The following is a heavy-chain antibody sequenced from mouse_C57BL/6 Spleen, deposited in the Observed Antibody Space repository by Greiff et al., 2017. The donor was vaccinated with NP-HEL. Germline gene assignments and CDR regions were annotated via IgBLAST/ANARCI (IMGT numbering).Heavy chain of an antibody. CDR3: ARIRDYDGFAY. CDR1: GYSFTGYF. Sequence: VQLQQSGPELVKPGDSVKISCKASGYSFTGYFMNWVMQSHGKSLEWIGRINPYNGDTFYNQKFKGKATLTVDKSSSTAHMELRSLTSEDSEVYYCARIRDYDGFAYWGQGTLVTVSA. V-gene: IGHV1-20*01. CDR2: INPYNGDT. J-gene: IGHJ3*01. D-gene: IGHD2-4*01.